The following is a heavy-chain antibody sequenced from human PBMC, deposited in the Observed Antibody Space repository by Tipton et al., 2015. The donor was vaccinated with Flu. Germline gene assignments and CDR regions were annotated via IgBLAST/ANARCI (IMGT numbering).Heavy chain of an antibody. Sequence: TLSLTCTVSGGSISSHYWSWIRQPPGKGLEWIGYIYYSGSISYNPSLKSRLSMSVDTSKNQFSLKLTSVTAADTAVYYCARGSGSGTYVIFDFWGQGTLVTVSS. D-gene: IGHD3-10*01. J-gene: IGHJ4*02. CDR3: ARGSGSGTYVIFDF. V-gene: IGHV4-59*11. CDR1: GGSISSHY. CDR2: IYYSGSI.